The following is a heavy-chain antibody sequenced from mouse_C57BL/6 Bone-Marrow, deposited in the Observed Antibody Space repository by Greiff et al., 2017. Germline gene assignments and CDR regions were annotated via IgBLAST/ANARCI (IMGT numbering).Heavy chain of an antibody. J-gene: IGHJ4*01. Sequence: VKLMESGPELVKPGASVKISCKASGYAFSSSWMNWVKQRPGKGLEWIGRIYPGDGDTNYNGKFKGKATLTADKSSSTAYMQLSSLTSEDSAVYFCATKGYGSTDYAMDYWGQGTSVTVSS. CDR1: GYAFSSSW. CDR3: ATKGYGSTDYAMDY. CDR2: IYPGDGDT. V-gene: IGHV1-82*01. D-gene: IGHD1-1*01.